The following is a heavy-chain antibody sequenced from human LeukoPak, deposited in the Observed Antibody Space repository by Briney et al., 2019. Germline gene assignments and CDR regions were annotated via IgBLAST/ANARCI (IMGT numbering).Heavy chain of an antibody. D-gene: IGHD5-24*01. J-gene: IGHJ4*02. CDR2: INPNSGGT. V-gene: IGHV1-2*06. CDR3: TRGSMATVNYFDY. Sequence: ASVRVSCKASGYTFTGYYLHWVRQAPGQGLELMGRINPNSGGTNYAQKFQGRVTMTRDTSISSAYMELSSLRSDDTAVYYCTRGSMATVNYFDYWGQGTLVTVSS. CDR1: GYTFTGYY.